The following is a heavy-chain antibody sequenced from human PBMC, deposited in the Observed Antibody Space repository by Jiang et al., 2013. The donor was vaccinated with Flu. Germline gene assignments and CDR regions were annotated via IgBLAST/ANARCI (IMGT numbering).Heavy chain of an antibody. V-gene: IGHV3-30*18. CDR3: AKLTGTTFPDY. Sequence: QLVESGGGVVQPGRSLRLSCAASGFTFSSYGMHWVRQAPGKGLEWVAVISYDGSNKYYADSVKGRFTISRDNSKNTLYLQMNSLRAEDTAVYYCAKLTGTTFPDYWGQGTLVTVSS. D-gene: IGHD1-20*01. J-gene: IGHJ4*02. CDR1: GFTFSSYG. CDR2: ISYDGSNK.